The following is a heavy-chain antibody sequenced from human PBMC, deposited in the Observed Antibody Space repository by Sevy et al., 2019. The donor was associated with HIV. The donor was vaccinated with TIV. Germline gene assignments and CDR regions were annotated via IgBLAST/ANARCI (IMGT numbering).Heavy chain of an antibody. V-gene: IGHV3-23*01. Sequence: GGSLRLSCAASGFTFSNYAMSWVRQAPGKGLEWVSGISDSAYNTYYADSVKCRFTISRDNSKNSLYLQMNSLRAEDTAVYYCTKDEAYTVATSYYFDYWGQGTLVTVSS. CDR3: TKDEAYTVATSYYFDY. CDR2: ISDSAYNT. J-gene: IGHJ4*02. D-gene: IGHD5-12*01. CDR1: GFTFSNYA.